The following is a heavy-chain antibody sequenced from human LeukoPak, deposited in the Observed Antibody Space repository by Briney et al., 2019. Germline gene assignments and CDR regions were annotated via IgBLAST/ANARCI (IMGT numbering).Heavy chain of an antibody. CDR2: IIPIFGTA. CDR1: GGTFSSYA. J-gene: IGHJ6*03. CDR3: ARAGIPQLVPTYFYMDV. Sequence: GSSVKVSCKASGGTFSSYAISWVRQAPGQGLEWMGGIIPIFGTANYAQKFQGRVTITADKSTSTAYMELSSLRSEDTAVYYCARAGIPQLVPTYFYMDVWGKGTTVTI. V-gene: IGHV1-69*06. D-gene: IGHD6-13*01.